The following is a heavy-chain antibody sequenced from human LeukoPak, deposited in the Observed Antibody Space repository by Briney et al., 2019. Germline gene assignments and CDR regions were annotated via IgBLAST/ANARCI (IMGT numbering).Heavy chain of an antibody. V-gene: IGHV3-9*01. CDR1: GFTFDDYA. CDR3: AKANTYTVTTPDWFDP. J-gene: IGHJ5*02. CDR2: ISWNSGSI. Sequence: LTGRSLRLSCAASGFTFDDYAMHWVRQAPGKGLEWVSGISWNSGSIGYADSVKGRFTISRDNAKNSLYLQMNSLRAEDTALYYCAKANTYTVTTPDWFDPWGQGTLVTVSS. D-gene: IGHD4-17*01.